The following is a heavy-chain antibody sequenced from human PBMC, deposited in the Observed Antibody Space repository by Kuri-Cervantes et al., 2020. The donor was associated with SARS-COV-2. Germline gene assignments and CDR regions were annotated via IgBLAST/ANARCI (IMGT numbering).Heavy chain of an antibody. J-gene: IGHJ6*03. D-gene: IGHD6-19*01. CDR3: ARDQSDSSGRYAEEDYYYMDV. CDR1: GFTFSSYW. V-gene: IGHV3-7*01. Sequence: GESLKISCAASGFTFSSYWMSWVRQAPGKGLEWVANIKQDGSEKYYVDSVKGRFTISRDNAKNSLYLQMNRLRAEDTAVYYCARDQSDSSGRYAEEDYYYMDVWGKGTTVTVSS. CDR2: IKQDGSEK.